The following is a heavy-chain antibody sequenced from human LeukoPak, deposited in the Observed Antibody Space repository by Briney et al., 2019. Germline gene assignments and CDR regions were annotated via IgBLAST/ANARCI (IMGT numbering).Heavy chain of an antibody. CDR1: GGSISSYY. V-gene: IGHV4-59*01. D-gene: IGHD6-19*01. CDR3: ARDRDSSGWYNWFDP. J-gene: IGHJ5*02. CDR2: IYYSGST. Sequence: SETLSLTCTVSGGSISSYYWSWIRQPPGKGLGWIGYIYYSGSTNYNPSLKSRVTISVDTSKNQFSLKLSSVTAADTAVYYCARDRDSSGWYNWFDPWGQGTLVTVSS.